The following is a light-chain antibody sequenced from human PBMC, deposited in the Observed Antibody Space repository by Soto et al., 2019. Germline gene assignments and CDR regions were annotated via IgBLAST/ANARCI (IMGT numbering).Light chain of an antibody. CDR2: EVS. V-gene: IGLV2-14*01. Sequence: QSALTQPASVSGSPGQSITISCTGTDNDVGYYNYVSWYQQHPGKAPKLMIYEVSYRPSGVSNRFSGSKSGNTASLTISGLQAEDEDDYYCSSFTSSSALVFGGGTKLTVL. CDR1: DNDVGYYNY. CDR3: SSFTSSSALV. J-gene: IGLJ3*02.